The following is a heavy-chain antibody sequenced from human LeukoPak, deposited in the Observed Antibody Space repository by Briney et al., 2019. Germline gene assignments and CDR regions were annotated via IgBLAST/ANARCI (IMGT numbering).Heavy chain of an antibody. J-gene: IGHJ6*03. CDR2: INPNSGGT. CDR1: GYTFTGYY. Sequence: ASVTVSCKASGYTFTGYYMHWVRQAPGQGLEWMGWINPNSGGTNYAQKFQGRVTMTRDTSISTAYMELSRLRSDDTAVYYCARVQYSSSSWDYYYYMDVWGKGTTVTVSS. CDR3: ARVQYSSSSWDYYYYMDV. D-gene: IGHD6-6*01. V-gene: IGHV1-2*02.